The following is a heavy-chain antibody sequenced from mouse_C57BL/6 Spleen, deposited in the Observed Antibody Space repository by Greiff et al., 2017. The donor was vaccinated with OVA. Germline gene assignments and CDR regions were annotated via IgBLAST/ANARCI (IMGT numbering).Heavy chain of an antibody. D-gene: IGHD3-3*01. Sequence: DVKLVESGGCLVKPGGSLKLSCAASGFTFSDYAMHWVRQAPEKGLEWVAYISSGSSTIYYADTVKGRFTISRDNAKNTLFLQMTSLRSEDTAMYYCEAGDTRGGGHYAMEYWGQGTTDTVSS. V-gene: IGHV5-17*01. CDR3: EAGDTRGGGHYAMEY. CDR1: GFTFSDYA. J-gene: IGHJ4*01. CDR2: ISSGSSTI.